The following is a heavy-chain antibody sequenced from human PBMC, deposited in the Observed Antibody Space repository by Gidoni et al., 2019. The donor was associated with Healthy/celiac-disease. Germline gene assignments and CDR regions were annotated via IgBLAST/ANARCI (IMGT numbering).Heavy chain of an antibody. Sequence: QVQLVESGGGLVKPGGSLRLSCAASGFTFIDYYMSWIRQAPGKGLEWVSYISSSGSTIYYADSVKGRFTISRDNAKNSLYLQMNSLRAEDTAVYYCASRASEWELHPDFDYWGQGTLVTVSS. CDR3: ASRASEWELHPDFDY. J-gene: IGHJ4*02. D-gene: IGHD1-26*01. CDR2: ISSSGSTI. V-gene: IGHV3-11*01. CDR1: GFTFIDYY.